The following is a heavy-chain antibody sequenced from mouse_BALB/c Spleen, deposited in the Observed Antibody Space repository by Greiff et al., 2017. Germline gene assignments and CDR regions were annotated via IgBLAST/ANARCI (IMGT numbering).Heavy chain of an antibody. J-gene: IGHJ4*01. Sequence: QVQLQQPGAELVKPGASVKMSCKASGYTFTSYNMHWVKQTPGQGLEWIGAIYPGNGDTSYNQKFKGKATLTADKSSSTAYMQLSSLTSEDSAVYYCARERGYYGAMDYWGQGTSVTVSS. D-gene: IGHD1-1*01. CDR1: GYTFTSYN. CDR2: IYPGNGDT. CDR3: ARERGYYGAMDY. V-gene: IGHV1-12*01.